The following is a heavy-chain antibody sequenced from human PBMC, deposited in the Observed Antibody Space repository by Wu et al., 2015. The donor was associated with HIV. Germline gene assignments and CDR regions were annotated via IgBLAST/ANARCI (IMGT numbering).Heavy chain of an antibody. D-gene: IGHD5-12*01. Sequence: QMQLVQSGPEVKKPGTSVKVSCKASGFTFTSSAMQWVRQARGQRLEWIGWIVVGSGNTNYAQKFQERVTITRDMSTSTAYMELSSLRSEDTAVYYCAAAYSGYDPFRRYGMDVWGQGTTVTVSS. CDR2: IVVGSGNT. V-gene: IGHV1-58*02. J-gene: IGHJ6*02. CDR3: AAAYSGYDPFRRYGMDV. CDR1: GFTFTSSA.